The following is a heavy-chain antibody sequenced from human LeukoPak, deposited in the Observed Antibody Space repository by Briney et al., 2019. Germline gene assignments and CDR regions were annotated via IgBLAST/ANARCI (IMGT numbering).Heavy chain of an antibody. Sequence: SETLSLTCTVSGGSISSYYWSWIRQSPGKGLEWIGYIYYSGSTNYNPSLKSRATISVDTSKNQFSLKLSSVTAADTAVYYCARVDSSSTSCQYGYYYHGMDVWGQGTTVNVSS. J-gene: IGHJ6*02. CDR1: GGSISSYY. CDR2: IYYSGST. D-gene: IGHD2-2*01. V-gene: IGHV4-59*01. CDR3: ARVDSSSTSCQYGYYYHGMDV.